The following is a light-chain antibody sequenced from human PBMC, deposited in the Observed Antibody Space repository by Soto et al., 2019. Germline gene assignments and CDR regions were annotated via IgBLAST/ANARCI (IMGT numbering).Light chain of an antibody. CDR3: QQYGSSVYT. Sequence: ENVLTQSPGTLSLSPGERATLSCRASQSVDSNYLAWYQHKPGQTPRLLLYGTSTRATGIPDRFSGSGSGTDFTLAINGLEPEDFAVYYWQQYGSSVYTFGQGTKVDIK. J-gene: IGKJ2*01. CDR2: GTS. CDR1: QSVDSNY. V-gene: IGKV3-20*01.